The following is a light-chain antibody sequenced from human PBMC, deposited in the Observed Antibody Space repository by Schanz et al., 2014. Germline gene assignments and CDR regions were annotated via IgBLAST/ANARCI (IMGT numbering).Light chain of an antibody. CDR2: GAS. Sequence: EIVLTQSPATLSLSPGEGAALSCRASQSVNTFLAWYQQKPGQAPRLLIYGASTRATGIPARFSGSGSGTEFTLTISSLQSEDFAVYYCQQYYNWPLTFGAGTRVEIK. V-gene: IGKV3-15*01. CDR3: QQYYNWPLT. CDR1: QSVNTF. J-gene: IGKJ4*01.